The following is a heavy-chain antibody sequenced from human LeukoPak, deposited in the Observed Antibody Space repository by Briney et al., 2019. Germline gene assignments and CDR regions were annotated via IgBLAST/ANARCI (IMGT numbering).Heavy chain of an antibody. V-gene: IGHV1-2*02. CDR2: INPNSGGT. CDR3: ARDFTVGGSYYWYLRFDP. Sequence: GASVEVSCKASGYTFTGYYMHWVRQAPGQGLEWMGWINPNSGGTNYAQKFQGRVTMTRDTSISTAYMELSRLRSDDTAVYYCARDFTVGGSYYWYLRFDPWGQGTLVTVSS. CDR1: GYTFTGYY. D-gene: IGHD1-26*01. J-gene: IGHJ5*02.